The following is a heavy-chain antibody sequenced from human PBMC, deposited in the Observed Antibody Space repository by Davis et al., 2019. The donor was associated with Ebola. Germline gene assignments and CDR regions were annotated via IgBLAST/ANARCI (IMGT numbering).Heavy chain of an antibody. D-gene: IGHD6-13*01. V-gene: IGHV3-23*01. CDR1: GFTFSSYA. CDR3: TRTPAAGL. CDR2: ISVSGGST. J-gene: IGHJ4*02. Sequence: GESLKISCAASGFTFSSYAMSWVRQAPGKGLKWVSAISVSGGSTFYADSVKGRFTISRDNAKDSLYLQMNSLRAEDTAVYYCTRTPAAGLWGQGTLVTVSS.